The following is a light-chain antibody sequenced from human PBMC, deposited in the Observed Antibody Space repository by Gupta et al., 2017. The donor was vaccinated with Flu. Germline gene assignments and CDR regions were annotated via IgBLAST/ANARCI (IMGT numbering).Light chain of an antibody. Sequence: TLGQPASISCRSSQSLVYTDGNTYLNWFQQRPGQPPSRLIYEVSNRDSGVPDRFSGSGSGSGTDFTLKISRVAAEYVGVYYCMPGTLPWTFGQGTKLEIK. J-gene: IGKJ2*02. CDR3: MPGTLPWT. CDR2: EVS. V-gene: IGKV2-30*01. CDR1: QSLVYTDGNTY.